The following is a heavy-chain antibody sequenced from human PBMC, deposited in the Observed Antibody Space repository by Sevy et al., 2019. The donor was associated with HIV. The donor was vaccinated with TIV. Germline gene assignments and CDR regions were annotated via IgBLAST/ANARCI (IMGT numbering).Heavy chain of an antibody. Sequence: GGSLRLSCAASGFTFSDSWMTWVRQGPGKGLEWVANINQAGSDKYNVDSVRVRFTISRDNAKNSLYLQMNSLRVEDTALYYCAGGGFLSRFWGQRSLVTVSS. CDR3: AGGGFLSRF. J-gene: IGHJ4*02. D-gene: IGHD2-15*01. V-gene: IGHV3-7*01. CDR1: GFTFSDSW. CDR2: INQAGSDK.